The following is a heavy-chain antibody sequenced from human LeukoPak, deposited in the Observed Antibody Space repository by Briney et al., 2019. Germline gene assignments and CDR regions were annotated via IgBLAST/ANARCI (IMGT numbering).Heavy chain of an antibody. CDR2: ISGPGDYT. D-gene: IGHD1-20*01. Sequence: GGSLRLSCEGSGFIFGDHALSLVRQAPGKGLEWVSAISGPGDYTFYADSVKGRFTISRDNAKNSLYLQMNSLRAEDTAVYYCARDPPFIIGTTFFDYWGQGTLVTVSS. CDR3: ARDPPFIIGTTFFDY. CDR1: GFIFGDHA. V-gene: IGHV3-23*01. J-gene: IGHJ4*02.